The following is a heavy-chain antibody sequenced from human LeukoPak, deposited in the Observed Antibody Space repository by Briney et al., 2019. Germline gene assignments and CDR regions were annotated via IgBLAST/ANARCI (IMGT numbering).Heavy chain of an antibody. J-gene: IGHJ5*02. CDR2: INPNSGGT. Sequence: ASVKVSCKASGYTFTGYYMHWVRQAPGQGLEWMGWINPNSGGTNYAQKFQGRVTITRNTSISTAYMELSSLRSEDTAVYYCARGRYCTNGVCFNWFDPWGQGTLVTVSS. V-gene: IGHV1-2*02. CDR3: ARGRYCTNGVCFNWFDP. D-gene: IGHD2-8*01. CDR1: GYTFTGYY.